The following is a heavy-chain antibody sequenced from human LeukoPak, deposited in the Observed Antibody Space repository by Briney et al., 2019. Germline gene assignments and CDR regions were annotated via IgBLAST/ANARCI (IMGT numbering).Heavy chain of an antibody. J-gene: IGHJ4*02. V-gene: IGHV4-31*03. D-gene: IGHD3-22*01. CDR3: VRENYYDSSGLDY. CDR2: IYYSGST. Sequence: SQTLSLTCTVSGGSISSGGYYWSWIRQHPGKGLEWIGYIYYSGSTYYNPSLKSRVTISVDTSKNQFSLKLSSVTAADTAVYYCVRENYYDSSGLDYWGQGTLVTVSS. CDR1: GGSISSGGYY.